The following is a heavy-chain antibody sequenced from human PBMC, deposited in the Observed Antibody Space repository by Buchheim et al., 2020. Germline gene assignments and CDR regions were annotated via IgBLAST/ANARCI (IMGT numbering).Heavy chain of an antibody. Sequence: QVQLVESGGGLVKPGGSLRLSCVASGFTFSDYSMTWIRQAPGKWLEWVSYISDRGDAIYYADSMKGRFTISRDDAKNSLYLQVNSLRAEDTAVYYCARDGKWLVPEWGQGTL. CDR3: ARDGKWLVPE. V-gene: IGHV3-11*01. CDR1: GFTFSDYS. CDR2: ISDRGDAI. J-gene: IGHJ4*02. D-gene: IGHD6-19*01.